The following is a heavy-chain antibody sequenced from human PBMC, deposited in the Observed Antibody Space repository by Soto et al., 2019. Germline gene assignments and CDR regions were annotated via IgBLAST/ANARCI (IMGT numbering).Heavy chain of an antibody. J-gene: IGHJ6*02. V-gene: IGHV3-48*03. CDR2: INTAGSTK. CDR1: GFTFSSFE. D-gene: IGHD3-9*01. CDR3: ARAECSSPDCLTAYYSYGLDV. Sequence: GGSLRLSCAASGFTFSSFEMHWVRQAPGKGLEWVSYINTAGSTKYYAESVKGRFTISRDNARNSLFLQMNSLRAEDTAVYYCARAECSSPDCLTAYYSYGLDVWGRGSTVTVSS.